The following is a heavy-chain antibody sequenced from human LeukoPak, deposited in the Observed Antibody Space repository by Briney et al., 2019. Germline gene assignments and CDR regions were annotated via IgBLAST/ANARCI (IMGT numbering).Heavy chain of an antibody. D-gene: IGHD3-10*01. CDR2: IIPILGIA. V-gene: IGHV1-69*04. CDR3: AREPGSGSFDY. Sequence: GASVKVSCKASGGTFSSYAISWVRQAPGQGLEWMGRIIPILGIANYAQKFQGRVTITADKSTSTAYMELSSLRSEDTAVYYCAREPGSGSFDYWGQGTLVTVSS. CDR1: GGTFSSYA. J-gene: IGHJ4*02.